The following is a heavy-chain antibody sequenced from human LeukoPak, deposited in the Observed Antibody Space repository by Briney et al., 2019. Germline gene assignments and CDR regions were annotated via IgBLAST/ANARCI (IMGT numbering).Heavy chain of an antibody. CDR3: ARDPYYYDSSGYSP. CDR2: ISYDGSNE. D-gene: IGHD3-22*01. V-gene: IGHV3-30*03. CDR1: GFTFSYYG. Sequence: GRSLRLSCAASGFTFSYYGMHWVRQAPGKGLEWVVVISYDGSNEYYADSVKGRFTISRDNSKNTLYLQMNSLRAEDTAVYYCARDPYYYDSSGYSPWGQGTLVTVSS. J-gene: IGHJ4*02.